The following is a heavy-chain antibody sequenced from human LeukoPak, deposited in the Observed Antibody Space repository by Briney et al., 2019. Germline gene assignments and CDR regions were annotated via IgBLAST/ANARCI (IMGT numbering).Heavy chain of an antibody. CDR1: GGSISSYY. J-gene: IGHJ5*02. CDR3: ARVEYSSSSDLNWFDP. CDR2: IYYSGST. Sequence: SETLSLTCTVSGGSISSYYWSWIRQPPGKGLKWIGYIYYSGSTNYNPSLKSRVTISVDTSKNQFSLKLSSVTAADTAVYYCARVEYSSSSDLNWFDPWGQGTLVTVSS. D-gene: IGHD6-6*01. V-gene: IGHV4-59*01.